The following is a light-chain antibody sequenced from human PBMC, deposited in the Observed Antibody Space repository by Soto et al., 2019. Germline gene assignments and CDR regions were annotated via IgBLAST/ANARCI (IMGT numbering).Light chain of an antibody. CDR3: SSYTSSSTYV. J-gene: IGLJ1*01. CDR2: EVS. Sequence: LTPPSSLSGSPGQSITISCTGTSSDVGGYNYVSWYQQHPGKAPKLMIYEVSNRPSGVSNRFSGSKSGNAASLTISGLQAEDEADYYCSSYTSSSTYVFGTGTKVTVL. V-gene: IGLV2-14*01. CDR1: SSDVGGYNY.